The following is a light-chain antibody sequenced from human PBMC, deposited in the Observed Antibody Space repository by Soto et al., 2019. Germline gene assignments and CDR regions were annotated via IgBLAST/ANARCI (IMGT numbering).Light chain of an antibody. CDR2: EAS. CDR3: QQYNTYPWA. Sequence: DIQMTQSPSTLSTSVRDRVTIVCRASQSINSWLAGYQQKPGKEHKLRIYEASSLESGVPSRFSGSGSGTECTLTISSLQPDDFATYYCQQYNTYPWAFGQGTKVDIK. J-gene: IGKJ1*01. V-gene: IGKV1-5*02. CDR1: QSINSW.